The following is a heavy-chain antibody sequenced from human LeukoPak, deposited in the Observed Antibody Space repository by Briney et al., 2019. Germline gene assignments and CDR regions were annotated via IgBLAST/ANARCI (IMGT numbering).Heavy chain of an antibody. CDR3: AKGSSSVWAYYFDY. CDR1: GFTFSSYA. V-gene: IGHV3-23*01. J-gene: IGHJ4*02. Sequence: GGSLRLSCAASGFTFSSYAMGWVRQAPGKGLEWVSAITGSAGGTYYADSVKGRSAISRDNSKNTLYLDMNSLRAEDTAVYYCAKGSSSVWAYYFDYWGQGALVTASS. D-gene: IGHD5/OR15-5a*01. CDR2: ITGSAGGT.